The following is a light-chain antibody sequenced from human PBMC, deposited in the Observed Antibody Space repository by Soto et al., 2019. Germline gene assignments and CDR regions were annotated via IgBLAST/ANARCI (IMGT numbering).Light chain of an antibody. CDR3: QQYGSSPLT. CDR1: QSVSSSF. J-gene: IGKJ4*02. V-gene: IGKV3-20*01. Sequence: EILLTQSPGTLSLSPGERATLSCRASQSVSSSFLAWYQQKPGQAPRPLIYGASSRATGIPDRFIGSGSGTYITLTISRLEPEDVAVYYCQQYGSSPLTVGGGTKVEIK. CDR2: GAS.